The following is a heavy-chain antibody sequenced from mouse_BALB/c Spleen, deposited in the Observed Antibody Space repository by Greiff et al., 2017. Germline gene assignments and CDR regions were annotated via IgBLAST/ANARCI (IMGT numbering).Heavy chain of an antibody. D-gene: IGHD2-3*01. J-gene: IGHJ4*01. V-gene: IGHV5-17*02. CDR2: ISSGSSTI. CDR1: GFTFSSFG. CDR3: ARVCYDGDSYYYAMDY. Sequence: EVKLMESGGGLVQPGGSRKLSCAASGFTFSSFGMHWVRQAPEKGLEWVAYISSGSSTIYYADTVKGRFTISRDNPKNTLFLQMTSLRSEDTAMYYCARVCYDGDSYYYAMDYWGQGTSVTVSS.